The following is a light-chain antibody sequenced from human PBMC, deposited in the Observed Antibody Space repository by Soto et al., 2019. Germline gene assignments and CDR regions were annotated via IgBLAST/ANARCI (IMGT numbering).Light chain of an antibody. Sequence: QSALTQPASVSGSPGQSITISCTATSSDVGDYNYVSWYQQHPGKAPKVMIYDVSNRTSGVSNRFSGSKSGNTASLTISGLQAEDEADYYCSSYTGSSTLVFGTGTKLTVL. CDR3: SSYTGSSTLV. J-gene: IGLJ1*01. CDR2: DVS. V-gene: IGLV2-14*01. CDR1: SSDVGDYNY.